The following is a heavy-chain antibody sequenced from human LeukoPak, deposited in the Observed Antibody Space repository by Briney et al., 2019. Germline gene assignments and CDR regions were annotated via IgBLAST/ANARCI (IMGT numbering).Heavy chain of an antibody. Sequence: SETLSLTCTASGGSISGFYWSWIQLPPGKGLEWIGYIYYSGNTNYNSSLRSRVTISVDTSKNQISLKVNSVTAADTAMYYCARGLPTRVDFWGHGTLVTVSS. V-gene: IGHV4-59*01. D-gene: IGHD3-3*01. CDR1: GGSISGFY. J-gene: IGHJ3*01. CDR3: ARGLPTRVDF. CDR2: IYYSGNT.